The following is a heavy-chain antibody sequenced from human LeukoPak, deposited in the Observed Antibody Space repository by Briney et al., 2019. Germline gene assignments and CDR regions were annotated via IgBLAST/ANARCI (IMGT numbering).Heavy chain of an antibody. CDR2: IYTSGST. J-gene: IGHJ4*02. CDR3: ARDLYYYDSSGYPVIDY. Sequence: KPSETLSLTCTVSGGSISSSSYYWSWIRQPAGKGLEWIVRIYTSGSTNYNPSLKSRVTMSVDTSKNQFSLKLSSVTAADTAVYYCARDLYYYDSSGYPVIDYWGQGTLVTVSS. V-gene: IGHV4-61*02. CDR1: GGSISSSSYY. D-gene: IGHD3-22*01.